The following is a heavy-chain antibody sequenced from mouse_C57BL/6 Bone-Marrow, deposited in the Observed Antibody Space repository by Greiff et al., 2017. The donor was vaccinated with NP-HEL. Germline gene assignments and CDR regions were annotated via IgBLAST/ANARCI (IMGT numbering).Heavy chain of an antibody. V-gene: IGHV1-42*01. CDR2: INPSTGGT. CDR1: GYSFTGYY. Sequence: EVQLQQSGPELVKPGASVKISCKASGYSFTGYYMNWVKQSPEKSLEWIGEINPSTGGTTYNQKFKAKATLTVDKSSSTAYMQLKSLTSEDSAVYYCARIYDGYYFYWYFDVWGTGTTVTVSS. D-gene: IGHD2-3*01. J-gene: IGHJ1*03. CDR3: ARIYDGYYFYWYFDV.